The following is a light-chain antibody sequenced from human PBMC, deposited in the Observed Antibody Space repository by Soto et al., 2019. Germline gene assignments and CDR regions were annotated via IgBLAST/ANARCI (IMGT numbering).Light chain of an antibody. CDR3: QQYGSSSPTT. CDR2: GAS. CDR1: QGVTSNY. Sequence: EIVLTQSPGTLSLSPVERATLSCRASQGVTSNYLAWYQQRPGQAPRLLIYGASNRATGIPDRFSGGGSGTDFTLTISRLEPEDFAMYYCQQYGSSSPTTFGQGTRLEIE. J-gene: IGKJ5*01. V-gene: IGKV3-20*01.